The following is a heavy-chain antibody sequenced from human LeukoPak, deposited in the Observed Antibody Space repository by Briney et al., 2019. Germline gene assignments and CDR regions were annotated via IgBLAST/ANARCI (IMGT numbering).Heavy chain of an antibody. Sequence: GGSLRHSCAASGFTFDDYGMSWVRQAPGKGLEWVSGINWNGGSTGYADSVKGRFTISRDNAKNSLYLQMNSLRAEDTALYYCARDANIVVVVAADDAFDIWGQGTMVTVSS. J-gene: IGHJ3*02. CDR1: GFTFDDYG. CDR3: ARDANIVVVVAADDAFDI. D-gene: IGHD2-15*01. V-gene: IGHV3-20*04. CDR2: INWNGGST.